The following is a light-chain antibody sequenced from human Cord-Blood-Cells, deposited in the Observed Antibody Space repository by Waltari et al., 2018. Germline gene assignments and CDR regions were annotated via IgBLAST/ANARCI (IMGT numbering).Light chain of an antibody. CDR2: GAS. J-gene: IGKJ4*01. Sequence: EIVMTQSPATLSVSPGERATLSCRASQSVSSNLAWYQQKPGQAPRLLIYGASTRATGLPARLSGSGAGAECTLTISSLQSEDFGVYYCQQYNNWPPLTFGGGTKVESK. CDR1: QSVSSN. V-gene: IGKV3-15*01. CDR3: QQYNNWPPLT.